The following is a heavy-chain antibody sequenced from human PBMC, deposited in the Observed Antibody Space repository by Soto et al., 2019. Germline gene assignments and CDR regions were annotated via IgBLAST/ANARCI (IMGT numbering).Heavy chain of an antibody. D-gene: IGHD3-22*01. Sequence: QVQLVESGGGVVQPGRSLRLSCAASGFTFSSYGMHWVRQAPGKGLDWVAVISYDGSKKYYADSVKGRFTISRDNSKNTLYLQMNSLRAEDTAVYKCAKAAGRCNSSGAGLDYCGQGTLVTVSS. CDR3: AKAAGRCNSSGAGLDY. CDR1: GFTFSSYG. CDR2: ISYDGSKK. J-gene: IGHJ4*02. V-gene: IGHV3-30*18.